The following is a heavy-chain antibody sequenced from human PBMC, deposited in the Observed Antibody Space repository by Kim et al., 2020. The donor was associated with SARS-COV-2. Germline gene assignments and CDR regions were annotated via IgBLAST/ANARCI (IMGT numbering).Heavy chain of an antibody. J-gene: IGHJ4*02. Sequence: GGSLRLSCAASGFTFSNYWMSWVRQAPGKGLECVANIKHDGGEKHYVDSVKGRFTISRDNAKNSLDLQMTSLRDEDTAVYYCAREKAAADYWGQGTLVTVSS. CDR3: AREKAAADY. CDR1: GFTFSNYW. CDR2: IKHDGGEK. V-gene: IGHV3-7*03. D-gene: IGHD6-13*01.